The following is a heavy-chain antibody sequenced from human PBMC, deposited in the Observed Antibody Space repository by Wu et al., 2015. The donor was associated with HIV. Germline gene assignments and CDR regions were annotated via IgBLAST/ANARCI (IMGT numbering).Heavy chain of an antibody. CDR1: GYTFTSYD. Sequence: QVQLVQSGAEVKKPGASVKVSCKASGYTFTSYDINWVRQATGQGLEWMGWMNPNSGNTGYAQKFQGRVTMTRNTSISTAYMELSSLRSEDTAVYYCARGRFVDYYGSGSVAANWFDPWGQGTLVTVSS. CDR2: MNPNSGNT. CDR3: ARGRFVDYYGSGSVAANWFDP. J-gene: IGHJ5*02. V-gene: IGHV1-8*01. D-gene: IGHD3-10*01.